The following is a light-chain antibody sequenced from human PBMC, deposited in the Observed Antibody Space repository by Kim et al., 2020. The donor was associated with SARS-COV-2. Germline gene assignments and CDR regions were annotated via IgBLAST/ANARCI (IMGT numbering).Light chain of an antibody. Sequence: AIQMTQSPSSLSASVGDRVTISCRASQDIRTDLAWYQQKPGKAPKLLIYGASTLQSGVSSRFSGSGSGTDFTLTISSLQPEDFATYICLHDWNYTRTFGHRTKVDIK. V-gene: IGKV1-6*01. CDR2: GAS. CDR1: QDIRTD. J-gene: IGKJ1*01. CDR3: LHDWNYTRT.